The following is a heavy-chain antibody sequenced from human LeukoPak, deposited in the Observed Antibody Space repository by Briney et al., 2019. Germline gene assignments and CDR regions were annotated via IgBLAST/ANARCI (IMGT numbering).Heavy chain of an antibody. CDR1: GFTFSSYA. CDR2: ISYDGSNK. CDR3: ARVCGDCAQRSLDY. J-gene: IGHJ4*02. V-gene: IGHV3-30*04. D-gene: IGHD2-21*02. Sequence: PGGPLRLSCAASGFTFSSYAMHWVRQAPGKGLEWVAVISYDGSNKYYADSVKGRFTISRDNSKNTLYLQMNSLRAEDTAVYYRARVCGDCAQRSLDYWGQGTLVTVSS.